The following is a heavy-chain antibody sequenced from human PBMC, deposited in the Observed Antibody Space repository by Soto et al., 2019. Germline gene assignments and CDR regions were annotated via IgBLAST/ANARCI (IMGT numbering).Heavy chain of an antibody. CDR3: AKVQRPSSGYYYVNWFDP. D-gene: IGHD3-22*01. CDR2: ISGSGGST. V-gene: IGHV3-23*01. J-gene: IGHJ5*02. CDR1: GFTFSSYA. Sequence: EVQLLESGGGLVQPGRSLRLSCAASGFTFSSYAMSWVRQAPGKGLEWVSAISGSGGSTYYADSVKGRFTISRDNSKNTLYLQMNSLRAEDTAVYYCAKVQRPSSGYYYVNWFDPWGQGTLVTVSS.